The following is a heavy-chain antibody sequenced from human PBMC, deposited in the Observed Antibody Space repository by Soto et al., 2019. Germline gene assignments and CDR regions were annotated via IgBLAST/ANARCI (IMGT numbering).Heavy chain of an antibody. J-gene: IGHJ6*02. CDR3: AKDLAPVVAAYRYYYYGMDV. CDR2: ISYDGSNK. V-gene: IGHV3-30*18. D-gene: IGHD2-15*01. Sequence: GGSLRLSCAASGFTFSSYGMHWVRQAPGKGLEWVAVISYDGSNKYYADSVKGRFTISRDNSKNTLYLQMNSLRAEDTAVYYCAKDLAPVVAAYRYYYYGMDVWGQGTTVTVSS. CDR1: GFTFSSYG.